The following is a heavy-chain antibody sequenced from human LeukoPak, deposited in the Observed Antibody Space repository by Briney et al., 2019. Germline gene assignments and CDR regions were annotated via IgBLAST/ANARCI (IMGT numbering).Heavy chain of an antibody. J-gene: IGHJ4*02. CDR1: GGSISRYY. V-gene: IGHV4-59*01. D-gene: IGHD3-10*01. CDR3: ARSHYYGSGSYYNPPASDY. CDR2: IYYSVST. Sequence: SETLSLTCTVSGGSISRYYCSWIRQPPGKGLEWIGYIYYSVSTNYNPSLKSRVTISVDTSKNQFSLKLSSVTAADTAVYYCARSHYYGSGSYYNPPASDYWGQGTLVTVSS.